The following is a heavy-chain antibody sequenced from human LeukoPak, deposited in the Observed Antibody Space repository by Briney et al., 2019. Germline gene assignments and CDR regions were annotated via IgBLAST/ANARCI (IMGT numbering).Heavy chain of an antibody. D-gene: IGHD3-16*01. Sequence: GRSLRLSCAASGFTFDDYATHWVRQAPGKGLEWVSGISWNSGSIGYADSVKGRFTISRDNAKNSLYLQMNSLRVEDTAMYYCSNGIYDKSYWGQGTLVTVSS. CDR1: GFTFDDYA. CDR3: SNGIYDKSY. CDR2: ISWNSGSI. V-gene: IGHV3-9*01. J-gene: IGHJ4*02.